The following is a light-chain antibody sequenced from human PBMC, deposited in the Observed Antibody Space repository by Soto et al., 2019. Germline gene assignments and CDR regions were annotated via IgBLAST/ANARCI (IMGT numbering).Light chain of an antibody. V-gene: IGKV3-20*01. Sequence: EIVLAQSPGTPSLSPGGGATLSCGARQSVSSSYLAWYQQKPGQAPRLLIYGASSRATGIPDRFSGSGSGTDFTLTISRLEPEDFAVYYCQQYGTSPMYTFGQGTRLEIK. J-gene: IGKJ5*01. CDR2: GAS. CDR3: QQYGTSPMYT. CDR1: QSVSSSY.